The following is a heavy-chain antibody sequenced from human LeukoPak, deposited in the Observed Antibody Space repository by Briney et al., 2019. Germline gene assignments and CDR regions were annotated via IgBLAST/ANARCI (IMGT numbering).Heavy chain of an antibody. Sequence: RRSLRLSCAASGFTFSSYAMHWVRQAPGKGLEWVAVISYDGSNKYYADSVKGRFTISRDNSKNTLYLQMNSLRAEDTAVYYCARGGTVTTVGYFDYWGQGTLVTVSS. D-gene: IGHD4-23*01. J-gene: IGHJ4*02. CDR2: ISYDGSNK. V-gene: IGHV3-30*04. CDR1: GFTFSSYA. CDR3: ARGGTVTTVGYFDY.